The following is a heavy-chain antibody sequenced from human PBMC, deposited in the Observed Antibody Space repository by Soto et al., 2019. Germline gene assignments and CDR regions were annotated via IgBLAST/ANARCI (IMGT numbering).Heavy chain of an antibody. CDR3: AKGWGYDFWSGYRSFDY. D-gene: IGHD3-3*01. V-gene: IGHV3-9*01. Sequence: PGVSLRLSCAASGFTFDDYAMHWVRQAPGKGLEWVSGISWNSGSIGYADSVKGRFTISRDNAKNSLYLQMNSLRAEDTALYYCAKGWGYDFWSGYRSFDYWGQGTLVTVSS. J-gene: IGHJ4*02. CDR2: ISWNSGSI. CDR1: GFTFDDYA.